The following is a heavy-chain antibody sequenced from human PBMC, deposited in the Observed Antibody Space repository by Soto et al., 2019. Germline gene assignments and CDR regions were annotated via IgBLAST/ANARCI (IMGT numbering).Heavy chain of an antibody. V-gene: IGHV4-39*01. CDR3: AKKDGSGYNLFDY. CDR2: IYYGRST. J-gene: IGHJ4*02. CDR1: GGSISSTSYY. D-gene: IGHD5-12*01. Sequence: SETLSLPSTVSGGSISSTSYYWGWIRQPPGKGLEWIGSIYYGRSTYYIPFLKSRVTVSVDTSKNQFSLILSSVTAADTAVYYFAKKDGSGYNLFDYWGQGALDSVS.